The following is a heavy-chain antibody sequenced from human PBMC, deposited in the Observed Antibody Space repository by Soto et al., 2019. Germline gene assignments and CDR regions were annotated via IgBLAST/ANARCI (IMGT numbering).Heavy chain of an antibody. CDR2: IIPIFGTA. D-gene: IGHD1-26*01. CDR1: GGTFSSYS. CDR3: ARDGGRHSGGMDY. V-gene: IGHV1-69*01. J-gene: IGHJ4*02. Sequence: QVQLVQSGAEVKKPASSVKVSCKASGGTFSSYSINWVRQAPGQGLEWMGEIIPIFGTANYAQKFQGRVTITADESTSTAYMELSSLRSEDTAVYYCARDGGRHSGGMDYWGQGNLVTVSS.